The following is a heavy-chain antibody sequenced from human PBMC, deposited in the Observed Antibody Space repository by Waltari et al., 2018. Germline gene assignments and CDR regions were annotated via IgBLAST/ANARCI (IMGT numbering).Heavy chain of an antibody. CDR3: ARDLVATIAFYI. V-gene: IGHV4-34*01. CDR2: INHSGST. D-gene: IGHD5-12*01. Sequence: QVQLQQWGAGLLKPSETLSLTCAVYGGSFSGYYWSWIRQPPGKGLEWIGEINHSGSTNYNPSLKSRVTISVDTSKNQFSLKLSSVTAADTAVYYCARDLVATIAFYIWGQGTMVTVSS. CDR1: GGSFSGYY. J-gene: IGHJ3*02.